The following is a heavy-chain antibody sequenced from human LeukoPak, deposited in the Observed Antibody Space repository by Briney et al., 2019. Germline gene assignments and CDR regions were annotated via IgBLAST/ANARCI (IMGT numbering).Heavy chain of an antibody. D-gene: IGHD2-15*01. CDR3: ARDSCSGGSCYSDY. CDR1: GFTFSSYS. CDR2: ISSSSSYI. Sequence: TGGSLRLSCAASGFTFSSYSMNWVRQAPGKGLEWVSSISSSSSYIYYADSVKGRFTISRDNAKNSLYLQMNSLRAEDTAVYYCARDSCSGGSCYSDYWGQGTLVTVSS. J-gene: IGHJ4*02. V-gene: IGHV3-21*01.